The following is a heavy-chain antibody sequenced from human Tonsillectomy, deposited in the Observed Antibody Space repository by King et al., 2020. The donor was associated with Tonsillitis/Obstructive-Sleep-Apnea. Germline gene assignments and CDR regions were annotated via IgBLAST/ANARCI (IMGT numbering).Heavy chain of an antibody. D-gene: IGHD2-2*01. CDR1: GFTFSSYA. CDR2: ISGSGGST. J-gene: IGHJ4*02. CDR3: AKDAGMYCSSTSCYVDY. Sequence: EVQLVESGGGLVQPGGSLRLSCAASGFTFSSYAMSWVRQAPGKGLEWVSVISGSGGSTYYADSVKGRFTISRDNSKNKRYLQMNSLRAEDTAVYFCAKDAGMYCSSTSCYVDYWGQGTLVTVSS. V-gene: IGHV3-23*04.